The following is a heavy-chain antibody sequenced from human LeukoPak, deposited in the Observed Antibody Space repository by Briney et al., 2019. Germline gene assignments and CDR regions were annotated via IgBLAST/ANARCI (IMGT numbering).Heavy chain of an antibody. CDR2: ISVSGGST. Sequence: GASLRLSCAASGFTFSSYAMRWVRQAGGKGMEWVSAISVSGGSTYYADSVTVRFTIPRDNYNTTLYLQMNSLRAEDTAVYYCAKDLTMLAVVTTTSRGDYWGQGTLVTVSS. D-gene: IGHD3-22*01. V-gene: IGHV3-23*01. CDR3: AKDLTMLAVVTTTSRGDY. CDR1: GFTFSSYA. J-gene: IGHJ4*02.